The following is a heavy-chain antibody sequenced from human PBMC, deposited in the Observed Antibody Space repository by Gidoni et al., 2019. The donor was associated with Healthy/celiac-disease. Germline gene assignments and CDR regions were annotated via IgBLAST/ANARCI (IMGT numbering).Heavy chain of an antibody. J-gene: IGHJ4*02. V-gene: IGHV4-4*02. CDR3: ARAGEVAAHFDY. CDR2: IYHSGST. D-gene: IGHD6-19*01. Sequence: QVQLQESGPGRVKPSGTLSFACAVYGGPISSSNWWSWVRQPPGKGLEWMGEIYHSGSTNYNPSLKSRVTISVDKSKNQFSLKLSSVTAADTAVYYCARAGEVAAHFDYWGQGTLVTVSS. CDR1: GGPISSSNW.